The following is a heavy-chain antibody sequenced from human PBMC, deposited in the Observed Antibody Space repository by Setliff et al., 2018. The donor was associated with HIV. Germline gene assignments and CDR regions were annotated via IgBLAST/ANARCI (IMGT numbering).Heavy chain of an antibody. CDR2: IYTSGST. CDR1: GGSISSGTYY. V-gene: IGHV4-61*09. CDR3: ARERSYRYYYFDY. J-gene: IGHJ4*02. Sequence: SETLSLTCTVSGGSISSGTYYWSWIRQPAGKGLEWIGHIYTSGSTNYNPSLKSRVTISLDTSKNHFSLKLSSVTAADTAVYYCARERSYRYYYFDYWGQGTLVTVSS. D-gene: IGHD3-16*02.